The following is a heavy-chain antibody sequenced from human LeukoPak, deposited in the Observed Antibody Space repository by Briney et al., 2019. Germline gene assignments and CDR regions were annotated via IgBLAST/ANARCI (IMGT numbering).Heavy chain of an antibody. J-gene: IGHJ6*02. CDR1: GGSISSYY. CDR3: ARDQVVRGLDGMDV. Sequence: PSETLSLTCTVSGGSISSYYWSWIRQPPGKGLEWIGYIYYSGSTNYNPSLKSRVTISVDTSKNQFSLKLSSVTAADTAVYYCARDQVVRGLDGMDVWGQGTTVTVSS. D-gene: IGHD3-10*01. V-gene: IGHV4-59*01. CDR2: IYYSGST.